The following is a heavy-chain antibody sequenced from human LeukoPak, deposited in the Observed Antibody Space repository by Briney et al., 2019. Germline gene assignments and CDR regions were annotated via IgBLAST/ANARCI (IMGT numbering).Heavy chain of an antibody. CDR3: ARGFPSSSRWFDP. CDR2: IGHSGST. V-gene: IGHV4-34*01. D-gene: IGHD6-6*01. Sequence: SETLSLTCGVYGGSFSGYHWTWIRLRPGKGLEWIGDIGHSGSTHYNPSLKSRVTISLDTSNNQFSLKLNSVTAADTAVYYCARGFPSSSRWFDPWGQGTLVTVSS. CDR1: GGSFSGYH. J-gene: IGHJ5*02.